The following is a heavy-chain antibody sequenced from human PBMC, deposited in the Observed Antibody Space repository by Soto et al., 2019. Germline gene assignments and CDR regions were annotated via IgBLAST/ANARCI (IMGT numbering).Heavy chain of an antibody. Sequence: ASVKVSCKASGYTFISYAIHWVRQAPGQRLEWMGWINAGNGNTKYSQKFQGRVTITRDTSASTAYMELTSLRSEDTAVYYCARELQGLYYFDYWGQGTPVTVYS. J-gene: IGHJ4*02. CDR1: GYTFISYA. V-gene: IGHV1-3*01. CDR2: INAGNGNT. D-gene: IGHD2-15*01. CDR3: ARELQGLYYFDY.